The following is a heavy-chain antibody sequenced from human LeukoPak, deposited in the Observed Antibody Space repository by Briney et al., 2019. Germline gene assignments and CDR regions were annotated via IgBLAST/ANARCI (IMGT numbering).Heavy chain of an antibody. J-gene: IGHJ4*02. D-gene: IGHD1-26*01. CDR3: ARDGGVGATSKFDY. V-gene: IGHV4-38-2*02. CDR1: GYSISSGYY. Sequence: PSETLSLTCTVSGYSISSGYYWDWIRQPPGKGLEWIGTLSHSGSTYYNPSLKSRVTMSVDTSKNQFSLKLSSVTAADTAVYYCARDGGVGATSKFDYWGQGTLVTVSS. CDR2: LSHSGST.